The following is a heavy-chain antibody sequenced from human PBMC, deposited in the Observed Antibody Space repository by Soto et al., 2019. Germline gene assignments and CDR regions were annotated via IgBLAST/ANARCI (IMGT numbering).Heavy chain of an antibody. D-gene: IGHD6-13*01. Sequence: ASVKVSCKASGYTFTSYAMHWVRQAPGQRLEWMGWINAGNGNTKYSQKFQGRVTITRDTSASTAYMELSSLRSEDTAVYYCARGNSGHYGMDVWGQGTTVTVSS. CDR1: GYTFTSYA. J-gene: IGHJ6*02. CDR3: ARGNSGHYGMDV. V-gene: IGHV1-3*01. CDR2: INAGNGNT.